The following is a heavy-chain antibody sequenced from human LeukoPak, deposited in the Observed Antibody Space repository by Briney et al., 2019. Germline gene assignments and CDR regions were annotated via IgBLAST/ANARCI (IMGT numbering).Heavy chain of an antibody. CDR1: QSTFTRSY. Sequence: GASVKASCKPSQSTFTRSYMYWGRQSPGHGLGCMGWFNPNSGGTNYAQKFQGRVAMTRDTSISTAYMELSRLRSDDTAVYYCARVLFDYYDSSGYHDYWGQGTLVTVSS. J-gene: IGHJ4*02. V-gene: IGHV1-2*02. CDR2: FNPNSGGT. CDR3: ARVLFDYYDSSGYHDY. D-gene: IGHD3-22*01.